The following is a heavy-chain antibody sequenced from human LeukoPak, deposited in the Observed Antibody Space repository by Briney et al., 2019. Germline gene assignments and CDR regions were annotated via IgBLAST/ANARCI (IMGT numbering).Heavy chain of an antibody. D-gene: IGHD1-26*01. CDR3: AKDASYSGTYIANFDY. CDR1: GFTFSSYA. CDR2: ITGGGYST. V-gene: IGHV3-23*01. Sequence: PGGSLRLSCAASGFTFSSYAMSWVRQAPWKRLEWVSSITGGGYSTYYADSVKGRFTISRDNSGNTLFLHMDSLRAEDTAVYYCAKDASYSGTYIANFDYWGQGTLVTVSS. J-gene: IGHJ4*02.